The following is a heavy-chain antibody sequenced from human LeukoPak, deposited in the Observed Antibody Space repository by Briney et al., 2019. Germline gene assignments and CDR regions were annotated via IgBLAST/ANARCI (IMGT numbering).Heavy chain of an antibody. Sequence: SETLSLTCTVSGDSISSYYWSWIRQPPGKGLEWIGDTYTSGSTNYNPSLKSRVTISLDTPKNRFSLKLSSVNAADTAVYYCARNQRYCRSTTCYTYWFDPWGQGTLVTVSS. CDR1: GDSISSYY. CDR2: TYTSGST. J-gene: IGHJ5*02. D-gene: IGHD2-2*02. V-gene: IGHV4-4*09. CDR3: ARNQRYCRSTTCYTYWFDP.